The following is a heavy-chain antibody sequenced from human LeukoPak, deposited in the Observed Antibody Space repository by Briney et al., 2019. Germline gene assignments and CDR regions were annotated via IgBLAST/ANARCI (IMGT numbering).Heavy chain of an antibody. D-gene: IGHD6-13*01. CDR3: ARGGDSSSWEFDY. J-gene: IGHJ4*02. CDR2: IYYSGST. V-gene: IGHV4-61*01. CDR1: GGSVSSGSYY. Sequence: SETLSLTCTVSGGSVSSGSYYWSWIRQPPGEGLEWIGYIYYSGSTNYNPSLKSRVTISVDTSKNQFSLKLSSVTAADTAVYYCARGGDSSSWEFDYWGQGTLVTVSS.